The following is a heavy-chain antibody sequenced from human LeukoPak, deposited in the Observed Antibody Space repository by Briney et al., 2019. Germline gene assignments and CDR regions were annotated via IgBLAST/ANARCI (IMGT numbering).Heavy chain of an antibody. Sequence: PGGSLRLSCAASGFTFSSYSMNWVRQAPGKGLEWVSSISSSSSYIYYADSVKGRFTISRDNAKNSLYLQMNSLRAEDTAVYYCARGPNYYGSGSSFDYWGQGTLVTVSS. D-gene: IGHD3-10*01. J-gene: IGHJ4*02. CDR2: ISSSSSYI. V-gene: IGHV3-21*01. CDR1: GFTFSSYS. CDR3: ARGPNYYGSGSSFDY.